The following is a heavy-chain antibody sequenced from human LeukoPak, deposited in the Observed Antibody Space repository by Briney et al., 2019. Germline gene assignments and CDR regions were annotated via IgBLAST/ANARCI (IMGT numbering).Heavy chain of an antibody. J-gene: IGHJ5*02. V-gene: IGHV4-59*01. CDR2: TYYTGST. D-gene: IGHD1-1*01. CDR3: ARGGTGKANWFDP. Sequence: SETLSLTCTVSGGSISGYYWSWIRQPPGKGLEWIAFTYYTGSTNYNPSLKSRVTISVDTSKNQFSLKLSSVTAADTAVYYCARGGTGKANWFDPWGQGSLVTVSS. CDR1: GGSISGYY.